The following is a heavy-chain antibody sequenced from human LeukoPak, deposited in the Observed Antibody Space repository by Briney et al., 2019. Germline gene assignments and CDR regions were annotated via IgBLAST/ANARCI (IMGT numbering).Heavy chain of an antibody. CDR2: IYYSGST. CDR1: GGSISGYY. Sequence: SETLSLTCTVSGGSISGYYWSWIRQPPGKGLEWIGYIYYSGSTNYNPSLKSRVTISVDTSKNQFSLKLSSVTAADTAVYYCARERGPWWYFDLWGRGTLVTVSS. CDR3: ARERGPWWYFDL. D-gene: IGHD3-10*01. V-gene: IGHV4-59*01. J-gene: IGHJ2*01.